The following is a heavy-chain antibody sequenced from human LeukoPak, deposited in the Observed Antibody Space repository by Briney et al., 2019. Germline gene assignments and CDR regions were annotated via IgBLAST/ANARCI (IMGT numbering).Heavy chain of an antibody. CDR1: GYTFTCYY. V-gene: IGHV1-2*06. Sequence: ASVKVSCKASGYTFTCYYIHWVRQAPGQGLEWMGRINPNNGGTNYAQEFQGRVTLTRDTSINTAYMELSRLTYDDTAVYYCARTTVTVTATGEFDYWGQGILVTVSS. D-gene: IGHD2-21*02. J-gene: IGHJ4*02. CDR2: INPNNGGT. CDR3: ARTTVTVTATGEFDY.